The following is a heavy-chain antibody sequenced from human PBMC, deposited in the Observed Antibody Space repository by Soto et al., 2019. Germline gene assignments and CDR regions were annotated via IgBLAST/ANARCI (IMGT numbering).Heavy chain of an antibody. J-gene: IGHJ4*02. Sequence: AGGSLRLSCAASGFTFSNYEFNWVRQAPGKGLEWISYIGTSETNTYYAASVKGRFTVSRDNAKNSVYLQMNSLRAEDTAIYYCAREELNCGGDCFAFWGQGALVTVSS. V-gene: IGHV3-48*03. D-gene: IGHD2-21*01. CDR3: AREELNCGGDCFAF. CDR1: GFTFSNYE. CDR2: IGTSETNT.